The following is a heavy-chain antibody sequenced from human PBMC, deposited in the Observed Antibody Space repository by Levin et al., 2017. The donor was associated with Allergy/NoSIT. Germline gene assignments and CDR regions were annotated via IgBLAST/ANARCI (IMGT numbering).Heavy chain of an antibody. CDR3: AKGIVGTRSFDY. V-gene: IGHV3-53*01. Sequence: GESLKISCAASGFTVNSHYMSWVRQAPGKGLEWVSVTYSGGNTYYADSVKGRFTISRDNSKNTLYLQMNSLRAEDTAVYYCAKGIVGTRSFDYWGQGTLVTVSS. J-gene: IGHJ4*02. CDR2: TYSGGNT. CDR1: GFTVNSHY. D-gene: IGHD1-7*01.